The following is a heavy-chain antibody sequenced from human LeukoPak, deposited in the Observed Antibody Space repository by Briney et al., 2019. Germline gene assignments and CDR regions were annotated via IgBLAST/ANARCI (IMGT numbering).Heavy chain of an antibody. CDR2: ISSGGSAK. CDR1: GFSFSSHT. Sequence: GGSLRLSCAASGFSFSSHTMNWVRQAPGKGLEWLSYISSGGSAKYYADSVKGRFTISRDNAENSLYLQMNSLRDDDTAIYYCARLVAPHYFDYWGQGTLVTVSS. V-gene: IGHV3-48*02. D-gene: IGHD5-12*01. J-gene: IGHJ4*02. CDR3: ARLVAPHYFDY.